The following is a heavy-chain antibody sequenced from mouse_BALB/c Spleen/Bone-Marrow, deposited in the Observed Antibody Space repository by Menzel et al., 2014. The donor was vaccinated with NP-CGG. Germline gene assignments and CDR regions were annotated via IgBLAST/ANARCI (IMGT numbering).Heavy chain of an antibody. CDR2: ISSGGSYT. CDR3: ARQLLYAMDY. J-gene: IGHJ4*01. CDR1: GFAFSGYE. D-gene: IGHD2-12*01. V-gene: IGHV5-9*02. Sequence: EVKVVESGGGLVKPGGSLKLSCAASGFAFSGYEMSWVRQTPEKRLEWVATISSGGSYTYYPDSVKGRFTISRDNARNTLYLQMSSLRSEDTALYYCARQLLYAMDYWGQGTSVTVSS.